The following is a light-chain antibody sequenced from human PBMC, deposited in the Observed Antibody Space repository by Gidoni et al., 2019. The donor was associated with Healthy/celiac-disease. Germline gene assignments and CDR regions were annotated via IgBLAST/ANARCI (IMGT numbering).Light chain of an antibody. CDR2: GAS. CDR3: QQYNNWPPYT. V-gene: IGKV3-15*01. CDR1: QSDSSN. Sequence: EIVMTQSPATLSVSPGERATLSCRASQSDSSNLAWYQQKPDQAPRLLIYGASTRATGIPARFSGSGSGTEFTLTISSLHSEDCAVYDCQQYNNWPPYTFGQGTKLEIK. J-gene: IGKJ2*01.